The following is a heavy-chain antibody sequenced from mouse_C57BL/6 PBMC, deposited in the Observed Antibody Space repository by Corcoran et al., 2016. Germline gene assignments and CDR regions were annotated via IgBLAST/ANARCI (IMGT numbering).Heavy chain of an antibody. Sequence: DVQLQESGPGLVKPSQSLSLTCSVTGYSITSGYYWNWIRQFPGNKLEWMGYISYDGSNNYNPSLKNRISITRDTSKNQFFLKLNSVTTEDTATYYCARELGGKSSLDYWGQGTTLTVSS. CDR1: GYSITSGYY. V-gene: IGHV3-6*01. CDR3: ARELGGKSSLDY. J-gene: IGHJ2*01. D-gene: IGHD1-1*01. CDR2: ISYDGSN.